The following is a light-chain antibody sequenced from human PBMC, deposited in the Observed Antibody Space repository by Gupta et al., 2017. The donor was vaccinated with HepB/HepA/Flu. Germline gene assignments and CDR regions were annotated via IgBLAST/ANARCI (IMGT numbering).Light chain of an antibody. CDR1: QDISNY. J-gene: IGKJ4*02. Sequence: DIQMTQSPSSLSASVGDRVTITCQASQDISNYLNWYQQKPGKAPKLLIYDVSNWETGVPSRFSGSGSGTDFTLTISSLQPEDVATYYCIQDANLPITFGRGTKVEIK. CDR2: DVS. CDR3: IQDANLPIT. V-gene: IGKV1-33*01.